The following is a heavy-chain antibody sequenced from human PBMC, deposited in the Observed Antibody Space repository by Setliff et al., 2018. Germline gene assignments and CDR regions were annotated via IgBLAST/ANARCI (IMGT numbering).Heavy chain of an antibody. J-gene: IGHJ6*03. CDR1: GGTFSTCG. CDR3: AREEGYYYDSTDYYYYMDV. CDR2: IMPIFGTI. D-gene: IGHD3-22*01. Sequence: GASVKVSCKASGGTFSTCGITWVRQAPGQGLEWVGGIMPIFGTINYAQKFQGRVTITADESTSTVYMELSSLRSDDTALYYCAREEGYYYDSTDYYYYMDVWGKGTTVTVSS. V-gene: IGHV1-69*13.